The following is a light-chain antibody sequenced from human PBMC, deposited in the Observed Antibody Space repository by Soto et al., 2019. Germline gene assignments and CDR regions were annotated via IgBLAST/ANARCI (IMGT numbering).Light chain of an antibody. V-gene: IGKV3-15*01. CDR2: VAS. CDR1: QSVRSN. Sequence: EIVMTQSPATLSVSPGERATLSCRASQSVRSNLAWYQHKPGQAPRLLIYVASSRPAGVPARFSGSGSGTEFTLTIRSLQSEDFAVYYCQQYNNWPETFGQGTKVEIK. J-gene: IGKJ1*01. CDR3: QQYNNWPET.